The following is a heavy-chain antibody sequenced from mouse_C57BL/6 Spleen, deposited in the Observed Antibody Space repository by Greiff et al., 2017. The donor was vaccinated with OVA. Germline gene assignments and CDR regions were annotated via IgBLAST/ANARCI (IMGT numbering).Heavy chain of an antibody. J-gene: IGHJ3*01. CDR2: IRLKSDNYAT. CDR3: TGPLDYYGSSPFAY. CDR1: GFTFSNYW. V-gene: IGHV6-3*01. D-gene: IGHD1-1*01. Sequence: EVMLVESGGGLVQPGGSMKLSCVASGFTFSNYWMNWVRQSPEKGLEWVAQIRLKSDNYATHYAESVKGRFTISRDDSKSSVYLQMNNLRAEDTGIYYCTGPLDYYGSSPFAYWGQGTLVTVSA.